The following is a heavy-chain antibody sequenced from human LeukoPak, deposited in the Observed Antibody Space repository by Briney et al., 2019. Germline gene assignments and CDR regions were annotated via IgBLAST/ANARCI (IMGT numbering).Heavy chain of an antibody. Sequence: SETLSLTCSVSGGSISRYSWSWIRQPAGKGLEWIGRIYTSGSTNYNPSLKSRVTMSVDTSKNQFSLKLSSVTAADTAVYYCAREYFGSSDPWGQRTLVTVSS. V-gene: IGHV4-4*07. CDR3: AREYFGSSDP. CDR2: IYTSGST. CDR1: GGSISRYS. D-gene: IGHD3-9*01. J-gene: IGHJ5*02.